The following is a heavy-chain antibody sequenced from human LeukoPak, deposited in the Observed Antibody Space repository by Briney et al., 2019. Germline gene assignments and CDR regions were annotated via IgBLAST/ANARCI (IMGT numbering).Heavy chain of an antibody. V-gene: IGHV3-48*04. J-gene: IGHJ4*02. CDR3: ARDLLVGQWLVTGFDY. Sequence: GGSLRLSCAASGFTVSSNYMSWVRQAPGKGLEWVSGISWNSGSIGYADSVKGRFTISRDNAKNSLYLQMNSLRAEDTAVYYCARDLLVGQWLVTGFDYWGQGTLVTVSS. D-gene: IGHD6-19*01. CDR2: ISWNSGSI. CDR1: GFTVSSNY.